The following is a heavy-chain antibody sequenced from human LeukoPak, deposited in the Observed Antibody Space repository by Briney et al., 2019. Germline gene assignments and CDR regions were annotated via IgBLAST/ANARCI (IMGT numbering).Heavy chain of an antibody. D-gene: IGHD6-19*01. CDR3: ARHGAEWLAYLDY. Sequence: PSETLSLTCTVSGGSISSSSYYWGWIRQPPGKGLEWIGSIYYSGSTYYNPSLKSRVTISVDTSKNQFSLKLSSVTAADTPVYYCARHGAEWLAYLDYWGQGTLVILSS. V-gene: IGHV4-39*01. CDR1: GGSISSSSYY. CDR2: IYYSGST. J-gene: IGHJ4*02.